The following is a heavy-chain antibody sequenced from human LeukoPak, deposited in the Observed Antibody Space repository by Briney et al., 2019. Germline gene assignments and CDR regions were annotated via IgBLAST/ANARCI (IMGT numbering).Heavy chain of an antibody. CDR3: ARNPLVRYFDWIQTNYLDY. Sequence: GESLKISCKGSGYSFTSYWIGWVRQMPGKGLEWMGIIYPGDSDTRYSPSFQGQVTISADKSISTAYLQWSSLKASDTAMYYCARNPLVRYFDWIQTNYLDYWGQGTLVTVSS. V-gene: IGHV5-51*01. J-gene: IGHJ4*02. CDR1: GYSFTSYW. D-gene: IGHD3-9*01. CDR2: IYPGDSDT.